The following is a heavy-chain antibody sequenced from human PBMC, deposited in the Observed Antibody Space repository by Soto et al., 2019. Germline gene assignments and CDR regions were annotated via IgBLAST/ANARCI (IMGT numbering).Heavy chain of an antibody. Sequence: QVQLVESGGGVVQPGRSLRLSCAASGFTFNHYGMNWVRQTPGKGLEWVAAIWYDGSKKYYADSLEGRFTISRDNSKNMLDVQMNSLRDEDTVVYYCARDSDTSGHFSWLDPWGQGALVTVSS. V-gene: IGHV3-33*01. CDR2: IWYDGSKK. CDR1: GFTFNHYG. D-gene: IGHD3-22*01. CDR3: ARDSDTSGHFSWLDP. J-gene: IGHJ5*02.